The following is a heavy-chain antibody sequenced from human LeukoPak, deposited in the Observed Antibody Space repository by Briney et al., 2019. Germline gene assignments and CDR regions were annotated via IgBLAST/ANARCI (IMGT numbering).Heavy chain of an antibody. Sequence: SETQSLTRTVSGDSLQIYYRSCVTDPPARGLVGRRYIYYSGSTNYNPSLKSRVTISVDTSKNQFSLKLSSVTAADTAVYYCARDTLTYYYDSSGYEVYYYYGMDVWGQGTTVTVSS. V-gene: IGHV4-59*01. CDR3: ARDTLTYYYDSSGYEVYYYYGMDV. D-gene: IGHD3-22*01. CDR2: IYYSGST. CDR1: GDSLQIYY. J-gene: IGHJ6*02.